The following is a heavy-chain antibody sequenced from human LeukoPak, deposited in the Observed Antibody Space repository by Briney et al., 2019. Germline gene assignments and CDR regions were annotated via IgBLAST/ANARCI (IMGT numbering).Heavy chain of an antibody. Sequence: GGSLRLSCAASGFTFSSYWMSWVRQAPGKGLEWVANIKQDGSEKYYVDSVKGRFTISRDNAKNSLYLQMNSLRAEDTAVYYCARDAIYCSSTSCYGGLYFDYWGQGTLVTVSS. J-gene: IGHJ4*02. CDR2: IKQDGSEK. V-gene: IGHV3-7*01. CDR1: GFTFSSYW. D-gene: IGHD2-2*01. CDR3: ARDAIYCSSTSCYGGLYFDY.